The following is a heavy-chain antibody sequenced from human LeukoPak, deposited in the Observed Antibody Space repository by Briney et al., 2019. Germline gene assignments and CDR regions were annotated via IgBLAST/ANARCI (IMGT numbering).Heavy chain of an antibody. D-gene: IGHD3-16*01. CDR2: IWYDGSNK. Sequence: GGSLRLPCAASGFSFSAYGMHWVRQAPGKGLEWVAYIWYDGSNKDYANSVKGRFTISRDTSKSTVYLQMNSLRPEDTAVYYCARDLLGLPHKYCDSWGQGTLVTVSS. V-gene: IGHV3-30*02. CDR1: GFSFSAYG. CDR3: ARDLLGLPHKYCDS. J-gene: IGHJ4*02.